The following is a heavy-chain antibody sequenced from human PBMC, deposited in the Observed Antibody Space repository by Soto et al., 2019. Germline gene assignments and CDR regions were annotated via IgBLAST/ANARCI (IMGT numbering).Heavy chain of an antibody. CDR2: ISGSGGST. CDR1: GGSISSSN. Sequence: ETLSLTCAVSGGSISSSNWWSWVRQPPGKGLEWVSAISGSGGSTYYADSVKGRFTISRDNSKNTLYLQMNSLRAEDTAIYYCVRDDIGLGLDYWGLGTLVTVSS. J-gene: IGHJ4*02. CDR3: VRDDIGLGLDY. V-gene: IGHV3-23*01. D-gene: IGHD1-26*01.